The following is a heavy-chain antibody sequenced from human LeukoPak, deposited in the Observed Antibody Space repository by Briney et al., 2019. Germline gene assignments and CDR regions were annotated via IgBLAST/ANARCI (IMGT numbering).Heavy chain of an antibody. V-gene: IGHV3-30-3*01. CDR3: ASDYGGNSWGYYYYTDV. D-gene: IGHD4-23*01. CDR2: ISYDGSNK. J-gene: IGHJ6*03. Sequence: GRSLRLSCAASGFTFSSYAMHWVRQAPGKGLEWVAVISYDGSNKYYADSVKGRFTISRDNSKNTLYLQMNSLRAEDTAVYYCASDYGGNSWGYYYYTDVWGKGTTVTVSS. CDR1: GFTFSSYA.